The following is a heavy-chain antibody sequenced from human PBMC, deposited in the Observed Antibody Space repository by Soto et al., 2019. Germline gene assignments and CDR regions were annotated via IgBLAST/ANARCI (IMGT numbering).Heavy chain of an antibody. D-gene: IGHD5-12*01. CDR1: GYSFTNYW. Sequence: GASLKISCKGSGYSFTNYWIGWVRQMPGKGLEWMGVIYPGDSDTRYSPSFQGQVTISADKSISTAYLQWSSLKASDTAIYYCASTDIVSTIDGGHDAFDIWGQGTMVTVS. CDR3: ASTDIVSTIDGGHDAFDI. CDR2: IYPGDSDT. V-gene: IGHV5-51*01. J-gene: IGHJ3*02.